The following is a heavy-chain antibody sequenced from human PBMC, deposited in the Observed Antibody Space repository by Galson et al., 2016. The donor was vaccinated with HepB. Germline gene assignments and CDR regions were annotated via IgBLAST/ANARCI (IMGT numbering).Heavy chain of an antibody. CDR1: GFTFSSYG. V-gene: IGHV3-30*18. CDR3: AKDGRIYCSSASCHDHFHY. D-gene: IGHD2-2*01. J-gene: IGHJ4*02. CDR2: ISYDGGNK. Sequence: SLSLSCAASGFTFSSYGMHWVRQAPGKGLEWVAFISYDGGNKKYADSVKGRFTISRDNSKKTLYLQMNSLRAEDTAVYYCAKDGRIYCSSASCHDHFHYWGQGTLVTVSS.